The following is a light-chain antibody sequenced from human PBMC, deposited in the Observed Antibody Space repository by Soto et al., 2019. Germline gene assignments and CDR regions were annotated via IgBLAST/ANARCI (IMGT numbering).Light chain of an antibody. CDR2: NNK. CDR3: HTYDISISVSYV. CDR1: SPNIGADYD. V-gene: IGLV1-40*01. J-gene: IGLJ1*01. Sequence: QSVLTQPPSVSGAPGQTVTISCTGTSPNIGADYDVHWYQQLPGAAPKLLIYNNKHRPSGVPDRFSGSKSGSSASLAITGLQAEDEADYYCHTYDISISVSYVFGTGTKVTVL.